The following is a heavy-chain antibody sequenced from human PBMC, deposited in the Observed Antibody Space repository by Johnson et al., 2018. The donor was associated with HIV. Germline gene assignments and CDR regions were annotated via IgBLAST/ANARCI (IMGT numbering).Heavy chain of an antibody. D-gene: IGHD3-22*01. Sequence: QVQVVESGGGVVQPGRSLRLSCAASGFTFSSYAMHWVCQAPGKGLEWVAVISYDGSNKYYADSVKGRFTISRDNAKNSLYLQMNSLRAEDTAFYYCAREERTTMIVAGGWAPHGAFDIWGQGTMVTVSS. CDR1: GFTFSSYA. CDR2: ISYDGSNK. J-gene: IGHJ3*02. V-gene: IGHV3-30-3*01. CDR3: AREERTTMIVAGGWAPHGAFDI.